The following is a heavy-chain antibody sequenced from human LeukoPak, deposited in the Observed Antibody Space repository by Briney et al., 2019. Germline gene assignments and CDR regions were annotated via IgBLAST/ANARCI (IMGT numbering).Heavy chain of an antibody. V-gene: IGHV3-23*01. CDR1: GFTFSSYA. CDR3: ANHNTMVRGVIDY. D-gene: IGHD3-10*01. CDR2: ISGSGGST. J-gene: IGHJ4*02. Sequence: GGSLRLSCAASGFTFSSYAMSWVRQAPGKGLEWVSAISGSGGSTYYADPVKGRFTISRDNSKNTLYLQMNSLRAEDTAVYYCANHNTMVRGVIDYWGQGTLVTVSS.